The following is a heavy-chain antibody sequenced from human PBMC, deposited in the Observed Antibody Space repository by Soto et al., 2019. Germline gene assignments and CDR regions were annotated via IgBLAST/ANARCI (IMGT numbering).Heavy chain of an antibody. CDR3: ARDSSDFRSGYFRAFDY. V-gene: IGHV1-18*01. D-gene: IGHD3-3*01. CDR1: GYTFTSYG. J-gene: IGHJ4*02. Sequence: GSSVKVSCKASGYTFTSYGISWVRQAPGQGHEYMGWISDYNGNTNFAQKFQGRVTLTTDTSTSTAYMELRSLTSDDTATYFCARDSSDFRSGYFRAFDYWGQGTQVTVSS. CDR2: ISDYNGNT.